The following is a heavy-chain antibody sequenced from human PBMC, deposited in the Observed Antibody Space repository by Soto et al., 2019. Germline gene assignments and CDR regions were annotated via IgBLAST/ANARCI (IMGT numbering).Heavy chain of an antibody. D-gene: IGHD4-17*01. CDR1: GYIFTSYG. CDR2: ISAHNGKT. CDR3: ARGRYGDY. Sequence: QAHLVQSGPEVKKPGASVKVSCKGSGYIFTSYGIAWVRQAPGQGLEWMGWISAHNGKTEYAQKFQGRVTVTRDTSTCRAYLELRSLRSDDTALYYCARGRYGDYWGQGALVTVSS. V-gene: IGHV1-18*01. J-gene: IGHJ4*02.